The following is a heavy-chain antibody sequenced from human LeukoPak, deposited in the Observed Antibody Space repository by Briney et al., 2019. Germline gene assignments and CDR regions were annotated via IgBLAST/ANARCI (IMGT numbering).Heavy chain of an antibody. D-gene: IGHD3-10*01. CDR1: GGTFSSYA. V-gene: IGHV1-69*01. CDR3: ARGRTWFGELNWFDP. J-gene: IGHJ5*02. CDR2: IIAIFGKA. Sequence: GASVKVSCKASGGTFSSYAISWVRQAHGQGGEWMGGIIAIFGKANYAQKFQGRVTINGDETKSRDYMELSSLRSEDTAVYYCARGRTWFGELNWFDPWGQGTLVTVSS.